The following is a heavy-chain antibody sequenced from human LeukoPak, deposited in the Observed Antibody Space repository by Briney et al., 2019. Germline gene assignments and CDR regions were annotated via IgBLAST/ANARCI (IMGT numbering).Heavy chain of an antibody. CDR1: GGSICSGAYY. V-gene: IGHV4-31*03. CDR3: ARDRVAGWFDP. J-gene: IGHJ5*02. CDR2: IYDSGST. D-gene: IGHD3-10*01. Sequence: PSETLSLTCTVSGGSICSGAYYWSWIRQHPGKGLEWIGYIYDSGSTYYNPSLKSRVTISVDTSKNLFSLRLNSVTAADTAVYYCARDRVAGWFDPWGQGTLVTVSS.